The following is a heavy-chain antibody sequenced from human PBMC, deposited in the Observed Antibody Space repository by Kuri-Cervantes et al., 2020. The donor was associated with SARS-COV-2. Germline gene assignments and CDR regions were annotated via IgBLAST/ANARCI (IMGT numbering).Heavy chain of an antibody. V-gene: IGHV1-58*01. D-gene: IGHD6-6*01. CDR3: ARGRGSSSGWFDP. J-gene: IGHJ5*02. CDR2: IVVGSGNT. Sequence: SVKVSCKASGFTFTSSAVQWVRQARGQRLEWVGWIVVGSGNTNYAQKFQERVTITRDMSTSTAYMELSSLRPEDTAVYYCARGRGSSSGWFDPWGQGTLVTVSS. CDR1: GFTFTSSA.